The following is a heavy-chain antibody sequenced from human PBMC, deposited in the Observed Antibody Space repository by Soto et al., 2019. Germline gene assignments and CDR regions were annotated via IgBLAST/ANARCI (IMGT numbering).Heavy chain of an antibody. CDR1: GGSISSGGYY. V-gene: IGHV4-31*03. Sequence: QVQLQESGPGLVKPSQTLSLTCTVSGGSISSGGYYWSWIRQHPGKGLEWIGYIYYSGSTYYNPSLKSRVTISVDTSKNQFSLKRSSVTAADTAVYYCARAPEGSIAARRGNDAFDIWGQGTMVTVSS. CDR2: IYYSGST. J-gene: IGHJ3*02. D-gene: IGHD6-6*01. CDR3: ARAPEGSIAARRGNDAFDI.